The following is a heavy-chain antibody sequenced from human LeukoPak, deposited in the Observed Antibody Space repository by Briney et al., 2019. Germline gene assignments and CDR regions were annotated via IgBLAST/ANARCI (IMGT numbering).Heavy chain of an antibody. CDR1: GGSISSHY. CDR2: IYYSGST. D-gene: IGHD3-16*01. V-gene: IGHV4-59*11. J-gene: IGHJ3*01. CDR3: ARGLGLGAFDV. Sequence: SETLSLTCTVSGGSISSHYWSWIRQPPGKGLEWIGYIYYSGSTNYNPSLKSRVTISVDTSKNQFSLKLSSVTAADTAVYYCARGLGLGAFDVWGQGTMVTVSS.